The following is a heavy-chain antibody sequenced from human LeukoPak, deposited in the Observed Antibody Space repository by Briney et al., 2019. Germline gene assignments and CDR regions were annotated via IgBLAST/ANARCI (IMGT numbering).Heavy chain of an antibody. CDR3: ARGRYYGSGSYYMFDY. D-gene: IGHD3-10*01. V-gene: IGHV4-34*01. CDR1: VGSFSGYY. CDR2: INHSGST. J-gene: IGHJ4*02. Sequence: SETLSLTCAVYVGSFSGYYWSWIRQPPWKGLEWIGEINHSGSTNYNPSLKSRVTISVDTSKNQFSLKLSSVTAADTAVYYCARGRYYGSGSYYMFDYWGQGTLVTVSS.